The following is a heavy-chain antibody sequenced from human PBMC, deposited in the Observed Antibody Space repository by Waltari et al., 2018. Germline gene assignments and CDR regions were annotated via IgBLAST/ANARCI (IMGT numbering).Heavy chain of an antibody. CDR1: GGSISSGGYS. CDR2: IYHSGST. CDR3: ARGSSSGNFDY. V-gene: IGHV4-30-2*01. J-gene: IGHJ4*02. Sequence: QLQLQESGSGLVKPSQTLSLTCAVSGGSISSGGYSWRWIRQPPGKGLEWIGYIYHSGSTYYNPSLKSRVTISVDRSKNQFSLKLSSVTAADTAVYYCARGSSSGNFDYWGQGTLVTVSS. D-gene: IGHD6-6*01.